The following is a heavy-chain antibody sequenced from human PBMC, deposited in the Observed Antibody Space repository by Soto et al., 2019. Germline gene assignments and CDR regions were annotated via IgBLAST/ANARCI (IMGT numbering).Heavy chain of an antibody. CDR2: ISSSSGPI. Sequence: EVQLVEFGGGLVQPGGSLRLSCAASGFTFSSYSMNWVRQAPGKGLEWVSYISSSSGPIYYADAVKGRFTISRDNAKNSLYLHMNSLRAEDTAVYYYARGWLGGVASIRGDYWGQGTLVTVSS. CDR3: ARGWLGGVASIRGDY. D-gene: IGHD5-12*01. V-gene: IGHV3-48*01. CDR1: GFTFSSYS. J-gene: IGHJ4*02.